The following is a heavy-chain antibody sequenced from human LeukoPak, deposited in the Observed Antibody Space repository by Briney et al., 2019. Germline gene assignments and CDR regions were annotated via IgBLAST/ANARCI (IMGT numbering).Heavy chain of an antibody. Sequence: PGGSLRLSCAVSGITLSNYGMSWVRQAPGKGLEWVAGISGSGGSTYYADSVKGRFTISRDISKNTLYLQMNSLRAEDTAVYYCAKDEGSGWYYFDYWGQGSLVTVSS. CDR3: AKDEGSGWYYFDY. J-gene: IGHJ4*02. D-gene: IGHD6-19*01. CDR2: ISGSGGST. CDR1: GITLSNYG. V-gene: IGHV3-23*01.